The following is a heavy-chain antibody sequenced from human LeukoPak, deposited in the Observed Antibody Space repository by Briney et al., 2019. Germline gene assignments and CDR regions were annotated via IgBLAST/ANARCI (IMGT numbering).Heavy chain of an antibody. CDR2: ISGGTT. D-gene: IGHD3-10*01. V-gene: IGHV3-23*01. CDR1: GFTISTYG. CDR3: AKSVYHSGNY. Sequence: GGSLRLSCAASGFTISTYGMSWVREAPGKGLEWVSSISGGTTYYADSVKGRFTISRDNSKNTVSLQMNSLRAEDTAVYYCAKSVYHSGNYWGQGTLVTVSS. J-gene: IGHJ4*02.